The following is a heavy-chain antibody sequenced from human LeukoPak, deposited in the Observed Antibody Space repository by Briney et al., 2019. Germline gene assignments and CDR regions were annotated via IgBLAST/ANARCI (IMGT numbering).Heavy chain of an antibody. D-gene: IGHD2-2*02. J-gene: IGHJ5*02. V-gene: IGHV4-59*01. CDR2: IYYSGST. Sequence: PSETLSLTCTVSGGSISSYYWSWIRQPPGKGLEWIGYIYYSGSTNYNPSLKSRVTISVDTSKNQFSLKLSSATAADTAVYYCARARLCSSTSCYIPRPRNWFDPWGQGTLVTVSS. CDR3: ARARLCSSTSCYIPRPRNWFDP. CDR1: GGSISSYY.